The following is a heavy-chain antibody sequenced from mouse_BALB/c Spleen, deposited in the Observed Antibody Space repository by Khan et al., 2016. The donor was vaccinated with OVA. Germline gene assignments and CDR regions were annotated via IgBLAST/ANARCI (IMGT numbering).Heavy chain of an antibody. D-gene: IGHD2-2*01. V-gene: IGHV1-26*01. CDR1: GYSFTAYY. CDR2: VNPNNGDT. Sequence: IQLVQSGPDLVKPGASVKISCKASGYSFTAYYLSWVKQSHGESLEWIGRVNPNNGDTTYNQKFKGKAIFTVDKSSNTAYMDLRSLTSEDSAVYYCARGYDFVAYWGQGTLVTVSA. J-gene: IGHJ3*01. CDR3: ARGYDFVAY.